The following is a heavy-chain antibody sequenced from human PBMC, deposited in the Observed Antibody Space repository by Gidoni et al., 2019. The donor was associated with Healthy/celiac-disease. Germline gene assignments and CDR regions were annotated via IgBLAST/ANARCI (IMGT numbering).Heavy chain of an antibody. CDR2: SSGSGGST. CDR1: GFTFSRYA. J-gene: IGHJ4*02. Sequence: EVQRLESGGGWVQPGVSLRLSWDASGFTFSRYAMRWVRHAPGKGVEWVSASSGSGGSTYYAASVKGRFTISRDNSKNTLYLQMNSLRAEDTAVYYCAKDVTSISWYSIFDYCGQGTLVTVSS. CDR3: AKDVTSISWYSIFDY. D-gene: IGHD6-13*01. V-gene: IGHV3-23*01.